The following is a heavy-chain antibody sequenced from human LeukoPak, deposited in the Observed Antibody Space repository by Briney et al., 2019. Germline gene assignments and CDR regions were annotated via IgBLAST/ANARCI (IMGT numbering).Heavy chain of an antibody. Sequence: GGSLRLSCAASGFTFSSYWMSWVRQAPGKGLEWVANIKQDGSEKYYVDSVKGRFTISRDNAKNSLYLQMNSLRAEDTAVYYCARDKYLAVAGRDAFDIWGQGTMVTVSS. CDR1: GFTFSSYW. V-gene: IGHV3-7*01. CDR2: IKQDGSEK. J-gene: IGHJ3*02. D-gene: IGHD6-19*01. CDR3: ARDKYLAVAGRDAFDI.